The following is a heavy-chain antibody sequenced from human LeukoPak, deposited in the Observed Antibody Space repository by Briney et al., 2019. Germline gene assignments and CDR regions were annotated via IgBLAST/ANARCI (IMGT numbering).Heavy chain of an antibody. CDR3: AKDSEGNYYGSGSYIDY. CDR2: ISGSGGST. J-gene: IGHJ4*02. D-gene: IGHD3-10*01. CDR1: GFTFSSYA. Sequence: GGSLRLSCAASGFTFSSYAMSWVRQAPGKGLEWVSGISGSGGSTYYADSVKGRFTISRDNSKNTLYLQMNSLRAEDTAVYYCAKDSEGNYYGSGSYIDYWGQGTLVTVSS. V-gene: IGHV3-23*01.